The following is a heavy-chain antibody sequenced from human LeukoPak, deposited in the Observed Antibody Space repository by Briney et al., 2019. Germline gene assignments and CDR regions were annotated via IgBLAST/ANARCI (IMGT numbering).Heavy chain of an antibody. CDR3: ARDLSISYDSSGYRDY. V-gene: IGHV3-21*01. J-gene: IGHJ4*02. CDR1: GFTFSSYS. D-gene: IGHD3-22*01. CDR2: FSSSSSYI. Sequence: GGSLRLSCAASGFTFSSYSMNWARPAPGRGRGWVSSFSSSSSYIYYADSVKGRFTISRDNAKNSLYLQMNSLRAEDTAVYYCARDLSISYDSSGYRDYWGQGTLVTVSS.